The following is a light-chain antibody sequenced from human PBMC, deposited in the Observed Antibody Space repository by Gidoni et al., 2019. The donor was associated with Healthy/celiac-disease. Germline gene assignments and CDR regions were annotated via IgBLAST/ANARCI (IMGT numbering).Light chain of an antibody. CDR2: AAS. Sequence: DIQMTQSPSSLSASVGDRVTITFRASQSISSYLNWYQQKPGKAPKLLIYAASSLQSGVPSRFSGSGSGTYFTLTISSLQPEDFATYYCQQSYSTPPAFGQGTKVEIK. V-gene: IGKV1-39*01. CDR3: QQSYSTPPA. J-gene: IGKJ1*01. CDR1: QSISSY.